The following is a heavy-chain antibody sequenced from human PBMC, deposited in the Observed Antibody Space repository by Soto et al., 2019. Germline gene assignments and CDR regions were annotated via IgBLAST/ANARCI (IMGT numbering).Heavy chain of an antibody. V-gene: IGHV5-51*01. J-gene: IGHJ6*02. CDR1: AHSFTSYW. Sequence: GESLKISCKGSAHSFTSYWIGWVRQRPGKGLEWMGIIYPVDSNIRYSPSFQGQVTISADKSISTAYLQWSSLKASDTAVYYCARHVCTSTSCYLVDVWGQGTTVNRLL. CDR2: IYPVDSNI. D-gene: IGHD2-2*01. CDR3: ARHVCTSTSCYLVDV.